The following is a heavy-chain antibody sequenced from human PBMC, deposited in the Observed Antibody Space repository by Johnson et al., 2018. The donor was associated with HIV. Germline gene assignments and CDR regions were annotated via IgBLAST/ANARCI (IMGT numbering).Heavy chain of an antibody. D-gene: IGHD4-11*01. CDR2: IKSRTDGGTA. Sequence: VQLVESGGGLVKPGGSLRLSCVASGFTFNNAWMSWVRQAPGKGLEWVGRIKSRTDGGTADYAAPVKGRFTISRDDSKNTLYLQMNRLKTEDTAVYYCTPCTVGAFDIWGQGTMVTVSS. J-gene: IGHJ3*02. V-gene: IGHV3-15*01. CDR3: TPCTVGAFDI. CDR1: GFTFNNAW.